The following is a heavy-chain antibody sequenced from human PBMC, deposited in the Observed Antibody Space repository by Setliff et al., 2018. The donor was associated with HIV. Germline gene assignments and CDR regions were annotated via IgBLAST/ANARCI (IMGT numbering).Heavy chain of an antibody. CDR2: MSPKNNGS. CDR3: ARGRYNSRIDD. D-gene: IGHD5-18*01. CDR1: GYTFSTYD. V-gene: IGHV1-8*01. J-gene: IGHJ6*02. Sequence: ASVKVSCHASGYTFSTYDFNWVRQAAGQGLEWMGWMSPKNNGSGFAQKFQARLTMTWNTSTNTAHMELRSLTSDDTAVYYCARGRYNSRIDDWGQGTTVTVSS.